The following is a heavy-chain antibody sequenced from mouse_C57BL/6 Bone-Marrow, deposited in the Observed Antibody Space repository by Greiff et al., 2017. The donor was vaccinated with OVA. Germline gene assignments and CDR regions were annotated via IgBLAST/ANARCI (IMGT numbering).Heavy chain of an antibody. J-gene: IGHJ4*01. CDR1: GFSFSDYY. D-gene: IGHD2-3*01. CDR2: ISNGGGST. CDR3: ARHERWLLRAMDY. V-gene: IGHV5-12*01. Sequence: EVMLVESGGGLVQPGGSLKLSCAASGFSFSDYYMYWVRQTPEKRLEWVAYISNGGGSTYYPATVKGRFTISRDNAKNTLYLQMSRLKSEDTAMYYCARHERWLLRAMDYWGQGTSVTVSS.